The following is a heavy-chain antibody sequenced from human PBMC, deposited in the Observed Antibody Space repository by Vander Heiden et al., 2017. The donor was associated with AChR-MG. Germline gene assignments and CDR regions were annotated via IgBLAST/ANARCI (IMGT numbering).Heavy chain of an antibody. J-gene: IGHJ3*02. Sequence: EVQLVESGGGLVKPGGSLRLSCAASGFTFSSYSMNWVRQAPGKGLEWVSSISSSSSYIYYADSVKGRFTISRDNAKNSLYLQMNSLRAEDTAVYYCARDSSVANAFDIWGQGTMVTVSS. V-gene: IGHV3-21*01. CDR1: GFTFSSYS. D-gene: IGHD2-21*01. CDR2: ISSSSSYI. CDR3: ARDSSVANAFDI.